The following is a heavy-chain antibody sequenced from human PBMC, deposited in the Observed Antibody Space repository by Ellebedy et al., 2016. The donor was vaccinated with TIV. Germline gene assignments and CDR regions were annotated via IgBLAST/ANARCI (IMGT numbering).Heavy chain of an antibody. J-gene: IGHJ6*02. CDR3: ARDRWVDYGDYYYYYGMDV. V-gene: IGHV1-3*01. Sequence: ASVKVSCKASGGTFSSYAISWVRQAPGQGLEWMGWINAGNGNTKYSQKFQGRVTITRDTSASTAYMELSSLRSEDTAVYYCARDRWVDYGDYYYYYGMDVWGQGTTVTVSS. CDR1: GGTFSSYA. CDR2: INAGNGNT. D-gene: IGHD4-17*01.